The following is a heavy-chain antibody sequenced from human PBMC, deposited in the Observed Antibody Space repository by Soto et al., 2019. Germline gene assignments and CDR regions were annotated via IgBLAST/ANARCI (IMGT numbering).Heavy chain of an antibody. Sequence: QVQLVQSGAEEKKPGASVTVSSKASGGTFSSYAISWVRQAPGQGLEWMGRIIPFIGTANYAQKFQGRVTIAANETTSTDYMEQTSLRSEDTAEYYCARGVMTTVTASYYNGMDVWGQGTTVTVSS. V-gene: IGHV1-69*18. CDR2: IIPFIGTA. CDR3: ARGVMTTVTASYYNGMDV. D-gene: IGHD4-17*01. J-gene: IGHJ6*02. CDR1: GGTFSSYA.